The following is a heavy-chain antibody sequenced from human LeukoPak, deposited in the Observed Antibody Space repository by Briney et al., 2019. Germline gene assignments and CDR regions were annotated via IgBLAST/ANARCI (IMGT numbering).Heavy chain of an antibody. V-gene: IGHV3-21*01. CDR3: ARAPGYYGDPFDY. Sequence: PGGSLRLSCAASGFTFSSYSFNWVRQAPGRGLEWVSCISSSTSYIYYADSVGGRFTISRDNAKNSLYLQMNSLRVEDTAVYYCARAPGYYGDPFDYWGQGTLVTVSS. CDR1: GFTFSSYS. D-gene: IGHD4-17*01. CDR2: ISSSTSYI. J-gene: IGHJ4*02.